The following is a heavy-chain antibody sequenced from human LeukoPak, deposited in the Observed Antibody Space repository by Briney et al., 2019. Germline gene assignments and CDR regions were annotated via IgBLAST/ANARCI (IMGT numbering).Heavy chain of an antibody. V-gene: IGHV3-21*01. J-gene: IGHJ5*02. Sequence: GGSLRLSCAASGFTFSTYNMIWVRQAPGKGLEWVSSISSSSNYIYYADSVKGRFTISRDNAKNSLYLQMNSLRADDTAVYYRARGLDPWGQGTLVTVSS. CDR2: ISSSSNYI. CDR1: GFTFSTYN. CDR3: ARGLDP.